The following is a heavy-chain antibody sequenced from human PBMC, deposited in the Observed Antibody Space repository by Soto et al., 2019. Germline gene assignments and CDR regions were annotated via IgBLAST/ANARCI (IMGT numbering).Heavy chain of an antibody. Sequence: GGSLRLSCAASGFTFSSYAMHLVRQAPGKGLEWVAVISYDASNKYYADSVKGRFTISRDNSKNTLYLQMNSLRAEDTAVYYCARGPSSLSRFYYWGQGTLATVYS. D-gene: IGHD2-2*01. V-gene: IGHV3-30-3*01. CDR1: GFTFSSYA. CDR3: ARGPSSLSRFYY. CDR2: ISYDASNK. J-gene: IGHJ4*02.